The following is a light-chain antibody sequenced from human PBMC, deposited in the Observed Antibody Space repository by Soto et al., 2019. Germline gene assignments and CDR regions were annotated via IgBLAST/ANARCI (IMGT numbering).Light chain of an antibody. CDR2: EVS. CDR1: SSDVGSYNL. V-gene: IGLV2-23*02. J-gene: IGLJ1*01. Sequence: QSALTQPASVSGSPGQSITISCTGTSSDVGSYNLVSWYQQHPGKAPKLMIYEVSKRPSGVSNRFSGSKSGNTASLTISGLHAEDEADYYCCSYAGSSTPLIFGTGTQLTVL. CDR3: CSYAGSSTPLI.